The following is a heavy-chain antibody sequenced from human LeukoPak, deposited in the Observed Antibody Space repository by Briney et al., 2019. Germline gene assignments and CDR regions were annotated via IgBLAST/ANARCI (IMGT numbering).Heavy chain of an antibody. Sequence: ASVKVSCRASGYTFISYGISWVRQAPGQGLEWMGWISTYNGNTNYAQMLQGRITMTTDTSTSTAYMELRSLRSDDTAVYYCARGKPVYFYGPGSYLASPFDSWGQGTLVTVSS. CDR3: ARGKPVYFYGPGSYLASPFDS. CDR1: GYTFISYG. D-gene: IGHD3-10*01. V-gene: IGHV1-18*01. CDR2: ISTYNGNT. J-gene: IGHJ4*02.